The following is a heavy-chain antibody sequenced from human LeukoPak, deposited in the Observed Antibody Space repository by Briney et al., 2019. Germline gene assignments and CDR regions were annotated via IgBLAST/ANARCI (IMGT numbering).Heavy chain of an antibody. Sequence: GGSLRLSCAASGFTVSSNYMSWVRQAPGKGPEWVSVIYSGGSTYYADSVKGRFTISRDNSKNTLYLQMNSLRAEDTAVYYCARALFGAYFDYWGQGTLVTVSS. D-gene: IGHD2-21*01. CDR3: ARALFGAYFDY. V-gene: IGHV3-66*01. CDR2: IYSGGST. CDR1: GFTVSSNY. J-gene: IGHJ4*02.